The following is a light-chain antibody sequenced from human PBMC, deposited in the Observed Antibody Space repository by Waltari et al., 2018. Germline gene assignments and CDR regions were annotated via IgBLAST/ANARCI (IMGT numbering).Light chain of an antibody. CDR3: RFWPSNVWV. V-gene: IGLV5-37*01. Sequence: QPVLTHPPSSSASPGESARLTCTLPSDINVGDFNIYWYQQQPGSPPRFLHSYKSDSEKAQGSGVHNRFSGSKDASAKAGILLISWLQSEDEADDYCRFWPSNVWVFGGGTKLTVL. J-gene: IGLJ3*02. CDR2: YKSDSEK. CDR1: SDINVGDFN.